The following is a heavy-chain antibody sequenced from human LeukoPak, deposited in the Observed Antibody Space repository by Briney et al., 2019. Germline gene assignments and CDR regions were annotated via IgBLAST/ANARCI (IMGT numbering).Heavy chain of an antibody. CDR2: IYYSGST. J-gene: IGHJ6*03. CDR3: ARAIPSGSYFYYYYYMDV. V-gene: IGHV4-59*08. D-gene: IGHD1-26*01. Sequence: PSETLSLTCTVSGGSISSYYWSWIRQPPGKGLEWIGYIYYSGSTNYNPSLKSRVTISVDTSKNQFSLKLSSVTAADTAVYYCARAIPSGSYFYYYYYMDVWGKGTTVTVSS. CDR1: GGSISSYY.